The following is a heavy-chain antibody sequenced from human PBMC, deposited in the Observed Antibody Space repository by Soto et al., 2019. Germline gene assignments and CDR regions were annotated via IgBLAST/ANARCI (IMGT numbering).Heavy chain of an antibody. D-gene: IGHD2-15*01. Sequence: EVQLVESGGGLVQPGGSLRLSCAASGFTFSSYWMNWVRQAPGKGLEWVTNINEDGSDKYYVDSVKGRFTISRDNAKNSLYLQLDSLRAEDTAVYYCARRRSVGSRTIFDSWRQGTLVTVSS. CDR3: ARRRSVGSRTIFDS. CDR1: GFTFSSYW. CDR2: INEDGSDK. V-gene: IGHV3-7*01. J-gene: IGHJ4*02.